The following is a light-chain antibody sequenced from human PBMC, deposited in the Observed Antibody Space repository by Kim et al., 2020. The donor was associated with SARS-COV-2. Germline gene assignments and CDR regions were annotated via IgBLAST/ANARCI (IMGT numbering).Light chain of an antibody. V-gene: IGKV1-39*01. CDR1: QSISSY. CDR3: QQSYSTPQLT. Sequence: AVGARVTITCRASQSISSYLNWYQQKPAKAPKLLIYAASSLQSGVPSRFSGSGSGTDFTLTISSLQPEDFATYYCQQSYSTPQLTFGGGTKVDIK. CDR2: AAS. J-gene: IGKJ4*01.